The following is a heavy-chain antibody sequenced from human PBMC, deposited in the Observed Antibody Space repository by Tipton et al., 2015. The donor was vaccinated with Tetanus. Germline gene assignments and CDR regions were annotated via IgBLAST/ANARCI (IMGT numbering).Heavy chain of an antibody. V-gene: IGHV3-48*01. D-gene: IGHD4-17*01. J-gene: IGHJ4*02. CDR2: ISTTSNTI. CDR3: ASSTVTR. CDR1: GFTLSRYT. Sequence: SLRLSCAASGFTLSRYTLNWVRQAPGKGLEWVSYISTTSNTINYADSVRGRFTISRDNAKNLLYLQMSRLRREDTAVYYCASSTVTRWGPGTLVTVSS.